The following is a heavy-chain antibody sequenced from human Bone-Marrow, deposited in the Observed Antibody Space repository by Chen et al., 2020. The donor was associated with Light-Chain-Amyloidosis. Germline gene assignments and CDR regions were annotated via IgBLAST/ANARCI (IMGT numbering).Heavy chain of an antibody. CDR1: GFTFSSYG. V-gene: IGHV3-33*01. J-gene: IGHJ3*02. CDR2: IWYDGSNK. CDR3: ARVLSRDGYNYAFDI. D-gene: IGHD5-12*01. Sequence: QVQLVESGGGVVQPGRSLRLSCAASGFTFSSYGMNWVRQAPGKGLEWVAVIWYDGSNKYYADSVKGRFTISRDNSKNTLYLQMNSLRAEDTAVYYCARVLSRDGYNYAFDIWGQGTMVTVSS.